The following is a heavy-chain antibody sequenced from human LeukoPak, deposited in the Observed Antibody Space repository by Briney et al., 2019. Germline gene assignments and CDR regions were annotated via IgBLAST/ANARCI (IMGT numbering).Heavy chain of an antibody. CDR3: AGKVVPAAMPYVIYYYFGMDV. J-gene: IGHJ6*04. Sequence: PSETLSLTCAVYGGSFSGYYWSWLRQPPGKGLEWIGEINHSGSTNYNPSLKSRVTISVDTSKNQFSLKLSSVTAADTAVYYCAGKVVPAAMPYVIYYYFGMDVWGKGTTVTVSS. CDR1: GGSFSGYY. D-gene: IGHD2-2*01. CDR2: INHSGST. V-gene: IGHV4-34*01.